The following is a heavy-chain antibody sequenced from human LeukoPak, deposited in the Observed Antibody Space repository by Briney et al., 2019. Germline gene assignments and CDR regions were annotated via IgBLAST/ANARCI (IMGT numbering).Heavy chain of an antibody. CDR1: GGTFSSYA. D-gene: IGHD1-14*01. J-gene: IGHJ6*03. CDR3: ARDGTNWNHPDYYYMDV. V-gene: IGHV1-69*13. Sequence: SVKVSCKASGGTFSSYAICWVRQAPGQGLEWMGGIIPIFGTANYAQKFQGRVTITADESTSTAYMELSSLRSEDTAVYYCARDGTNWNHPDYYYMDVWGKGTTVTVSS. CDR2: IIPIFGTA.